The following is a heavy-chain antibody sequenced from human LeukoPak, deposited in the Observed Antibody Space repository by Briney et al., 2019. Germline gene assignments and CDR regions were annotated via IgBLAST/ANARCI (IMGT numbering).Heavy chain of an antibody. Sequence: GGSLRLSCAASGFTFSSYSMNWVRQAPGKGLEWVSSISSSSSYIYYADSVKGRFTISRDNAKNLLYLQLNSLRAEDTAVYYCAKVSGGGLYYDGMDVWGQGTTVTVSS. D-gene: IGHD1-14*01. CDR3: AKVSGGGLYYDGMDV. J-gene: IGHJ6*02. V-gene: IGHV3-21*04. CDR1: GFTFSSYS. CDR2: ISSSSSYI.